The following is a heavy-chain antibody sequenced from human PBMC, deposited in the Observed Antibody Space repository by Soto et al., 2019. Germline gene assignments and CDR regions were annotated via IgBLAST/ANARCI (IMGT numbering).Heavy chain of an antibody. CDR2: ISYDGSNK. V-gene: IGHV3-30-3*01. D-gene: IGHD5-18*01. CDR1: GFTFSSYA. CDR3: ARDHGPDLNTAMPSPTVIHWYFDL. Sequence: GGSLRLSCAASGFTFSSYAMHWVRQAPGKGLEWVAVISYDGSNKYYADSVKGRFTISRDNSKNTVYLQMNSLRAEDTAVYYCARDHGPDLNTAMPSPTVIHWYFDLWGRGTLVTVSS. J-gene: IGHJ2*01.